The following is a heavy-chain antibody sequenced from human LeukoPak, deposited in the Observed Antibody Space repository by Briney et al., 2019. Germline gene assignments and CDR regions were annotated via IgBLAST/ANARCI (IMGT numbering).Heavy chain of an antibody. CDR1: GFTFCDHG. D-gene: IGHD3-16*01. CDR2: INHNGNVN. V-gene: IGHV3-7*03. J-gene: IGHJ6*02. CDR3: ARGGGLDV. Sequence: PGGSLRLSCTASGFTFCDHGLNWARQAPGKGLEWVASINHNGNVNYYVDSVKGRFTISRDNAKNSLYLQMSNLRAEDTAVYFCARGGGLDVWGQGATVTVSS.